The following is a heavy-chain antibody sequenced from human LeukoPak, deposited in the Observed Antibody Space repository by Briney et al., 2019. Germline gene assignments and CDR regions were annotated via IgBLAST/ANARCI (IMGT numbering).Heavy chain of an antibody. V-gene: IGHV4-39*07. J-gene: IGHJ4*02. CDR2: VYYSGTT. CDR3: ARDRGVAALSLFDY. CDR1: GGSISSYY. D-gene: IGHD2-15*01. Sequence: TSETLSLTCTVSGGSISSYYWGWLRQPPGKALEWIGSVYYSGTTSYNPSLKSRVTISVDMSKNHFSLRLSSVTAADTAVYYCARDRGVAALSLFDYWGQGTLVTVSS.